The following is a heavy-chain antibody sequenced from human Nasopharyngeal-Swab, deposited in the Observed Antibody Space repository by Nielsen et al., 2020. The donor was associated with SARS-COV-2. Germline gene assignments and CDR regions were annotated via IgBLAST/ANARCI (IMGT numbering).Heavy chain of an antibody. D-gene: IGHD1-20*01. Sequence: ASVKVSCKASGYTFTSYGISWVRQAPGQGLEWMGWISAYNGNTNYAQKLQGRVTMTTDTSTSTAYMELRSLRSDDTAVYYCARDLYNWNDGGYWFDPWGQGTLVTVSS. CDR2: ISAYNGNT. V-gene: IGHV1-18*01. CDR3: ARDLYNWNDGGYWFDP. CDR1: GYTFTSYG. J-gene: IGHJ5*02.